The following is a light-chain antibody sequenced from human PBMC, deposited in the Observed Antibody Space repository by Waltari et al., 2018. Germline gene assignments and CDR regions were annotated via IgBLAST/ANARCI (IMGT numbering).Light chain of an antibody. CDR1: TSNIGGND. J-gene: IGLJ3*02. CDR3: ATWDDSLSGV. V-gene: IGLV1-47*01. Sequence: QSVLTQPPSASGSPGQTITIPCSGSTSNIGGNDVYWYQHHPGTAPKLLIYKNNRRPSGVSERFSGSKSVTSASLAISGLRSEDEAYYYCATWDDSLSGVFGGGTKLTVL. CDR2: KNN.